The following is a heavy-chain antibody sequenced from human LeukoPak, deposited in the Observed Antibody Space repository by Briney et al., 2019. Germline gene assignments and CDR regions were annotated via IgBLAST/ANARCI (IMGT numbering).Heavy chain of an antibody. CDR1: GGSISSYY. J-gene: IGHJ4*02. Sequence: PSETLSLTCTVSGGSISSYYWSWIRQPPGKGLEWIGYTYYSGSTDYNPSLKSRVTISVDTSKNQFSLKLSSVTAADTAVYYCAKSSYSIFDYWGQGTLVTVSS. CDR2: TYYSGST. V-gene: IGHV4-59*08. CDR3: AKSSYSIFDY. D-gene: IGHD5-18*01.